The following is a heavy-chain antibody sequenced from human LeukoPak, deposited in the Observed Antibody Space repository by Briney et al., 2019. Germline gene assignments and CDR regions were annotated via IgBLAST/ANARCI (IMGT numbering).Heavy chain of an antibody. CDR2: INHSGST. CDR3: AVGIVVVPAAGFDY. J-gene: IGHJ4*02. D-gene: IGHD2-2*01. Sequence: PSETLSLTCAVYGGSFSGYYRSWIRQPPGKGLEWIGEINHSGSTNYNPSLKSRVTIPVDTSKNQFSLKLSSVTAADTAVYYCAVGIVVVPAAGFDYWGQGTLVTVSS. CDR1: GGSFSGYY. V-gene: IGHV4-34*01.